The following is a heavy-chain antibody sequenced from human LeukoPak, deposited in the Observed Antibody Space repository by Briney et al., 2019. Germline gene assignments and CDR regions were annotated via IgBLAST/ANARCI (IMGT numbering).Heavy chain of an antibody. J-gene: IGHJ4*02. CDR3: AGGGDGVVLMVYAILDY. Sequence: PGGSLRLSCAASGFTFSSYSMNWVRQAPGKGLEWVSSISSSSYIYYADSVKGRFTISRDNAKNSLYLQMNSLRAEDTAVYYCAGGGDGVVLMVYAILDYWGQGTLVTVSS. D-gene: IGHD2-8*01. CDR1: GFTFSSYS. V-gene: IGHV3-21*01. CDR2: ISSSSYI.